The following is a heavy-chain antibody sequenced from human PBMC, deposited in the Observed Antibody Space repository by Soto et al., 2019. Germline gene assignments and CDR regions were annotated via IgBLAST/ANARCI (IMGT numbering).Heavy chain of an antibody. CDR3: ARHKGGYYSGVDV. J-gene: IGHJ6*02. CDR2: MHYSGTT. Sequence: SETLSLTCTVSGGSISSSSCYWAWMRQPPGKGLEWIGNMHYSGTTYYNPSLKSRVTISVDTSKNQFSLKLSSVTAADTAVYYCARHKGGYYSGVDVWGQGTTVTVSS. V-gene: IGHV4-39*01. CDR1: GGSISSSSCY. D-gene: IGHD3-16*01.